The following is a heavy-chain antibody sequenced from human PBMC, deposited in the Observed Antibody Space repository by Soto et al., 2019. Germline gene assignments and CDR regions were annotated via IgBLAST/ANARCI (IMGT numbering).Heavy chain of an antibody. CDR3: ARGVVVPAPFDY. V-gene: IGHV4-30-4*01. CDR1: GGSISSGYYY. J-gene: IGHJ4*01. D-gene: IGHD2-2*01. Sequence: PSETLSLTCTVSGGSISSGYYYWSWIRQPPGKGLEWIGYIYYSGSTYYNPSLKSRVTISVDTSKNQFSLKLSSVTAADTAVYYCARGVVVPAPFDYWGHGTLVTISS. CDR2: IYYSGST.